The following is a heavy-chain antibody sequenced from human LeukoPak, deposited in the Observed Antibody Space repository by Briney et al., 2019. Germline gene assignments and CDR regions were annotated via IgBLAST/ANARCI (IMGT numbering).Heavy chain of an antibody. CDR2: MNPNSGNT. D-gene: IGHD2-2*01. V-gene: IGHV1-8*01. Sequence: ASVTVSCKASGYTFTSYDINWVRQATGQGLEWMGWMNPNSGNTGYAQKFQGRVTMTRNTSISTACMELSSLRSEDTAVYYCARGERSPYCSSTSCYFDPWGQGTLVTVSS. CDR1: GYTFTSYD. J-gene: IGHJ5*02. CDR3: ARGERSPYCSSTSCYFDP.